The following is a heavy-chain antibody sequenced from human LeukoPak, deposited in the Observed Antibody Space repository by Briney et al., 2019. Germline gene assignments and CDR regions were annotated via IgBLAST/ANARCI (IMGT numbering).Heavy chain of an antibody. D-gene: IGHD6-19*01. V-gene: IGHV5-51*01. CDR3: ARPGYRSRYFDY. CDR1: GYSFTSYW. Sequence: PGESLKISCKGSGYSFTSYWIGWVRQMPGKGLEWMGVINPGDSETKYSPSFQGQVTISADKSISTAYLQWSSLKASDTAMYYCARPGYRSRYFDYWGPGALVTVSS. J-gene: IGHJ4*02. CDR2: INPGDSET.